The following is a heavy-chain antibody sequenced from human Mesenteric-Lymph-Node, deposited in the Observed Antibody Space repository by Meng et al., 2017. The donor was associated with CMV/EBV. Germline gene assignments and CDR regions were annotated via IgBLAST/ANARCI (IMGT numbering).Heavy chain of an antibody. D-gene: IGHD1-7*01. J-gene: IGHJ4*02. CDR2: IYNNAIA. Sequence: SETLSLTCTVSGVPISQYYWNWIRQPPGKPLEWIGNIYNNAIAYYNPSLKSRVTMSIDTSKSHFSLKLTSVTAADTAVYYCATIGGVTGTSVNYWGQGTLVTVSS. CDR3: ATIGGVTGTSVNY. CDR1: GVPISQYY. V-gene: IGHV4-59*01.